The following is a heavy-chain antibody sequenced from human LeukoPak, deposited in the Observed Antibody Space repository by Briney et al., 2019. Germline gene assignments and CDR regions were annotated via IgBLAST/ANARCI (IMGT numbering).Heavy chain of an antibody. CDR2: IIPIFGTA. CDR3: ARDDTIFGVVPFDY. Sequence: SVKVSCKASGGTFSSYAISWVRQAPGQGLEWMGGIIPIFGTANYAQKFQGRVTITTDESTSTAYMELSSLRSEDTAVYYCARDDTIFGVVPFDYWGQGTLVTVSS. D-gene: IGHD3-3*01. CDR1: GGTFSSYA. V-gene: IGHV1-69*05. J-gene: IGHJ4*02.